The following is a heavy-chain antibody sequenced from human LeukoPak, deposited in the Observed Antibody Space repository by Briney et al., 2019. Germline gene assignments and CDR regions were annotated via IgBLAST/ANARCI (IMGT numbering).Heavy chain of an antibody. Sequence: GGSLRLSCAASGFTFSSYAMHWVRQAPGKGLEWVAVISYDGSNKYYADSVKGRFTISRDNSKNTLYLQMNSLRAEDTAVYYCARARLGIAVAGTSDYWGQGTLVTVSS. CDR1: GFTFSSYA. CDR2: ISYDGSNK. D-gene: IGHD6-19*01. CDR3: ARARLGIAVAGTSDY. J-gene: IGHJ4*02. V-gene: IGHV3-30*04.